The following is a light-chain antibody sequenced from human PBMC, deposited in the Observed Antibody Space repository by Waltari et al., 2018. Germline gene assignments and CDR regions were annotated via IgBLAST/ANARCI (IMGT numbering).Light chain of an antibody. CDR1: QSIRSY. CDR2: AAY. Sequence: DIQMTQSPSSLSASVGDRVTITCRASQSIRSYLNWYQQKPGKAPKLLIYAAYSLQSGVPSRFSGSGSGTDFTLTISSLQPEDFATYFCQQSYSTLIFTFGPGTKVDIK. CDR3: QQSYSTLIFT. J-gene: IGKJ3*01. V-gene: IGKV1-39*01.